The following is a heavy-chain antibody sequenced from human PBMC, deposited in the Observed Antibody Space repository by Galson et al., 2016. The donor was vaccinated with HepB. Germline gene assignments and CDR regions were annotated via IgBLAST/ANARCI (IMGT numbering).Heavy chain of an antibody. CDR3: ARARTTVAQALAFDI. CDR2: IYYSGST. J-gene: IGHJ3*02. V-gene: IGHV4-31*02. Sequence: WIRQHPGKGLEWIGYIYYSGSTYHNPSLKSRVTIAVDTSKNQFSLKLSSVTAADTAVYFCARARTTVAQALAFDIWGQGTMVTVSS. D-gene: IGHD4-23*01.